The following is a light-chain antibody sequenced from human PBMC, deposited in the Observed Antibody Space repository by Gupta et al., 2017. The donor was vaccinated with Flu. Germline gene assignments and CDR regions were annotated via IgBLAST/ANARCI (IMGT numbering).Light chain of an antibody. Sequence: QSALTPPASVSGSPGQSLTISCTGTSSDVGGYNYVSWYQQPPGKAPKLMIYEVSKRPAGVANRFSGSKSGNTASLTISGLQEEDEADYYCSSVTSSSTWVFGGGIKLTVL. J-gene: IGLJ3*02. CDR3: SSVTSSSTWV. CDR2: EVS. V-gene: IGLV2-14*01. CDR1: SSDVGGYNY.